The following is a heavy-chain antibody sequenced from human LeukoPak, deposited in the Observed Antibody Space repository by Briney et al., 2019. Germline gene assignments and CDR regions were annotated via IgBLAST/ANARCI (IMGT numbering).Heavy chain of an antibody. CDR2: MNPNSGNT. CDR3: ARAPYPFWSGYYVHFDY. D-gene: IGHD3-3*01. CDR1: GYTFTSYD. J-gene: IGHJ4*02. V-gene: IGHV1-8*01. Sequence: GASVKLFCKASGYTFTSYDMNWVRHATGQGLEWMGWMNPNSGNTGYAQKFQGRVTMTRNTSISTAYMELSSLRSEDTAVYYCARAPYPFWSGYYVHFDYWGQGTLVTVSS.